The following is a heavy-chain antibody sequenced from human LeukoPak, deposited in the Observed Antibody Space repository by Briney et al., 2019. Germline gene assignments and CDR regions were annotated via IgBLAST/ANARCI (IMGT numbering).Heavy chain of an antibody. CDR1: GVSISSYY. J-gene: IGHJ4*02. CDR2: IYISGTT. D-gene: IGHD5-12*01. V-gene: IGHV4-4*07. Sequence: SETLSLTCSVSGVSISSYYWSWVRQTAGKGLGWIGRIYISGTTNYNPSLNSRVTMSIDTSKNQFSLKLTSVTAADTGVYYCARTGGYDYHIDHWGQGTQVTVSS. CDR3: ARTGGYDYHIDH.